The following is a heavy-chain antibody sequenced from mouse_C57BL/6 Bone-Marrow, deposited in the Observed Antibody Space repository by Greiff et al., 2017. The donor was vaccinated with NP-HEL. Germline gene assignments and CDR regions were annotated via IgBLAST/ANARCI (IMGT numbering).Heavy chain of an antibody. CDR3: ARNFDYYGSGYRYFDV. CDR1: GFSLTSYG. D-gene: IGHD1-1*01. V-gene: IGHV2-2*01. Sequence: VKLQESGPGLVQPSQSLSITCTVSGFSLTSYGVHWVRQSPGKGLEWLGVIWSGGSTDYNAAFISRLSISKDNSKSQVFFKMNSLQADDTAIYYCARNFDYYGSGYRYFDVWGTGTTVTVSS. J-gene: IGHJ1*03. CDR2: IWSGGST.